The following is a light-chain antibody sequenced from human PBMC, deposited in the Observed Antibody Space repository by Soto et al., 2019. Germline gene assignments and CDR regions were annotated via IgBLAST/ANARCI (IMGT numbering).Light chain of an antibody. J-gene: IGKJ3*01. CDR2: GAS. CDR3: QHYVSALFT. V-gene: IGKV3-20*01. Sequence: EIVLTQSPGTLSLSPGERATLSCRASQSFSSSYLAWYQQKPGQAPRLLIYGASSRATGFPDRFSGSGSGTDFTLTISSLEPEDFAVYYCQHYVSALFTFGPGTKVDVK. CDR1: QSFSSSY.